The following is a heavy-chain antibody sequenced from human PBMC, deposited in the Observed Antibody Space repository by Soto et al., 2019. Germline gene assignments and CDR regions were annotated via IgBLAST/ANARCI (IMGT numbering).Heavy chain of an antibody. J-gene: IGHJ4*02. D-gene: IGHD2-2*01. V-gene: IGHV3-15*01. CDR2: IKSKTDGGTT. CDR3: TTPYCSSTSCYDEGY. Sequence: GSLRISCEASGFTFSNAWMSWVRQAPGKGLEWVGRIKSKTDGGTTDYAAPVKGRFTISRDDSKNTLYLQMNSLKTEDTAVYYCTTPYCSSTSCYDEGYWGQGTLVTVSS. CDR1: GFTFSNAW.